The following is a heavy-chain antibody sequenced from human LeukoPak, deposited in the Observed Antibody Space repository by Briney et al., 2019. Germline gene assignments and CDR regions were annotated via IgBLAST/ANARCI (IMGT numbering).Heavy chain of an antibody. Sequence: PSEALSLTCTVSGGSISSYYWSWLRQPPGKGLEWIGYIYYSGSTNYNPSLKSRVTISVDTSKNQFSLKLSSVTAADTAVYYCARDNGYDNLHTPYGMDVWGQGTTVTVSS. CDR3: ARDNGYDNLHTPYGMDV. CDR1: GGSISSYY. J-gene: IGHJ6*02. CDR2: IYYSGST. V-gene: IGHV4-59*01. D-gene: IGHD5-12*01.